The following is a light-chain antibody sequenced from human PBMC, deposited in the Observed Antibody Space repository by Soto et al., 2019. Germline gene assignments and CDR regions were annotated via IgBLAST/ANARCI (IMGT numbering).Light chain of an antibody. Sequence: QSALTQPASVSGSPGQSITISCTGTSSDVGGYNYVSWYQQHPGKAPKHMIYDVSNRPSGVSNRFSGSKSGNTASLTISGLQAEDEADYYCSSYTSSSILFGGGTKLTVL. CDR1: SSDVGGYNY. CDR2: DVS. CDR3: SSYTSSSIL. J-gene: IGLJ2*01. V-gene: IGLV2-14*01.